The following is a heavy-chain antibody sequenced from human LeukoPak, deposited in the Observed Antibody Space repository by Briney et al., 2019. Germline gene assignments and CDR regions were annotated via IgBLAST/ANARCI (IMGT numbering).Heavy chain of an antibody. CDR1: RFNFITAA. CDR3: VKDIQLST. D-gene: IGHD5-24*01. V-gene: IGHV3-23*01. CDR2: IGSSGGSP. J-gene: IGHJ3*01. Sequence: GGSLRLSCAASRFNFITAAMTWVRQAPGKGLEWVSLIGSSGGSPYYADSVKGRFTISRDNSNHTLSLQMNSLRVEDTAIYYCVKDIQLSTWGLGTMVTVSS.